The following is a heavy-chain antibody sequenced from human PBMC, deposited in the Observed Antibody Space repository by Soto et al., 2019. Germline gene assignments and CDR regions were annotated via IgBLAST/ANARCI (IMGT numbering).Heavy chain of an antibody. J-gene: IGHJ6*03. CDR3: ARQQFSGDYIWGSYRYGYMDV. CDR1: GGSISSSSYY. CDR2: IYYSGST. V-gene: IGHV4-39*01. D-gene: IGHD3-16*02. Sequence: SETLSLTCTVSGGSISSSSYYWGWIRQPPGKGLEWIGSIYYSGSTYYNPSLKSRVTISVDTSKNQFSLKLSSVTAADTAVYYCARQQFSGDYIWGSYRYGYMDVWGKGTTVTVSS.